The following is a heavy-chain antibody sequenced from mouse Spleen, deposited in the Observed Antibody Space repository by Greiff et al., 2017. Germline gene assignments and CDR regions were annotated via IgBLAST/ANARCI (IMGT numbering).Heavy chain of an antibody. V-gene: IGHV1-54*01. CDR3: ARKEGWVFAY. Sequence: QVQLQQSGAELVRPGTSVKVSCKASGYAFTNYLIEWVKQRPGQGLEWIGVINPGSGGTNYNEKFKGKATLTADKSSSTAYMQLSSLTSEDSAVYFCARKEGWVFAYWGQGTLVTVSA. J-gene: IGHJ3*01. D-gene: IGHD3-3*01. CDR2: INPGSGGT. CDR1: GYAFTNYL.